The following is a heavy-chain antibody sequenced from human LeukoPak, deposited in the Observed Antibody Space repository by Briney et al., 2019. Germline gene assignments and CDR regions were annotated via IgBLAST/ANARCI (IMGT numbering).Heavy chain of an antibody. V-gene: IGHV3-74*03. D-gene: IGHD1-1*01. CDR1: GFTFSDYY. J-gene: IGHJ4*02. CDR3: VRDETLWTLDW. Sequence: GGSLRLSCAASGFTFSDYYMSWIRQAPGMGLVWVSRINERGTDSMYAESVKGRFTISRDNAKNTVYLQMNSLRAEDTALYYCVRDETLWTLDWWGQGTLVTVSS. CDR2: INERGTDS.